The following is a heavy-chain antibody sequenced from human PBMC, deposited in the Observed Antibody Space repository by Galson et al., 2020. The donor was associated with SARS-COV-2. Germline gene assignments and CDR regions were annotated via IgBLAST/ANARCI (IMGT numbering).Heavy chain of an antibody. CDR1: GFIFSGSA. D-gene: IGHD3-16*01. CDR2: IRSKANNYAA. V-gene: IGHV3-73*01. J-gene: IGHJ4*02. Sequence: GGSLRLSCAASGFIFSGSAVHWVRQASGKGLEWVGRIRSKANNYAAVYAASVKGRFTISRDDSKDTAYLQMNSLKSEDTAVYYCTRPGEGNYFDYLGRGTLVTVSS. CDR3: TRPGEGNYFDY.